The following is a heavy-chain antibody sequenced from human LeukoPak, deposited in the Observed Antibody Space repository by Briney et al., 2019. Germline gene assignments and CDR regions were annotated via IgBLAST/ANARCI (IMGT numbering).Heavy chain of an antibody. V-gene: IGHV4-61*02. CDR3: ARLRVPAAIPGFDY. Sequence: PSETLSLTCTVSGGSISSGSYYWSWIRQPAGKGLEWIGRIYTSGSTNYNPSLKSRVTISVDTSKNQFSLKLSSVTAADTAVYYCARLRVPAAIPGFDYWGQGTLVTVSS. J-gene: IGHJ4*02. CDR1: GGSISSGSYY. CDR2: IYTSGST. D-gene: IGHD2-2*02.